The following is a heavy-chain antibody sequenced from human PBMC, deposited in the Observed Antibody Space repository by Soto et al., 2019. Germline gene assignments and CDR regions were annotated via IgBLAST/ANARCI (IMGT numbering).Heavy chain of an antibody. CDR2: VYYIGST. Sequence: QLQLQESGPGLVKPSETLSLTCTVSGGSISTSYWSWIRQPPGKGLEWLGYVYYIGSTKYNPSLKNRVTISIDTSQNQFPLKLESVSAADTALYYCARDGSGHDFWDGPWYFDSWGQGTLVTVSS. CDR3: ARDGSGHDFWDGPWYFDS. V-gene: IGHV4-59*01. D-gene: IGHD3-3*01. CDR1: GGSISTSY. J-gene: IGHJ4*02.